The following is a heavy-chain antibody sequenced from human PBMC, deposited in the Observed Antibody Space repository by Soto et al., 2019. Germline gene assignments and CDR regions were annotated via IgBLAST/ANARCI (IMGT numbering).Heavy chain of an antibody. V-gene: IGHV3-21*01. CDR1: GFTFSDYS. J-gene: IGHJ4*02. Sequence: GGSLRRSCAASGFTFSDYSMNWVRQAPGKGLEWVSSITSSSAFLYYADSLKGRFTISRDNARNSLYLQMHSLRAEDTAVYYCAREIVSATTQLHSWAPGTPVTVPS. CDR3: AREIVSATTQLHS. CDR2: ITSSSAFL. D-gene: IGHD1-1*01.